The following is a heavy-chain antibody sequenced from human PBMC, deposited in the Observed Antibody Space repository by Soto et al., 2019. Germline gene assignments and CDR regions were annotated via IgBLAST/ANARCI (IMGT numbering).Heavy chain of an antibody. CDR3: VSPDYGDYWYFDL. CDR1: GFTVSRST. Sequence: QMQLVQSGPEVKKPGTSVKVSCKASGFTVSRSTLQWVRQARGQSLEWIGWIVVGSGNTNYAQKFQERVTITRDMAISTAYMELISLRSEDTAVYYCVSPDYGDYWYFDLCGRGTLGTVSS. V-gene: IGHV1-58*01. J-gene: IGHJ2*01. CDR2: IVVGSGNT. D-gene: IGHD4-17*01.